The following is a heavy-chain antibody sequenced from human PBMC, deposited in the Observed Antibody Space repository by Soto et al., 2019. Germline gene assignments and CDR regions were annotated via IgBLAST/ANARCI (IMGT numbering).Heavy chain of an antibody. CDR1: GGSISSYY. CDR2: IYYSGST. V-gene: IGHV4-59*08. CDR3: ARLRDGYNFDY. J-gene: IGHJ4*02. Sequence: QVQLQESGPGLVKPSETLSLTCTVSGGSISSYYWSWIRQPPGMGLEWIGYIYYSGSTNYNPSLKSRVTRSLDTSKNQFSLKLSSVTAAEPAVYYCARLRDGYNFDYWGQGTLVTVSS. D-gene: IGHD5-12*01.